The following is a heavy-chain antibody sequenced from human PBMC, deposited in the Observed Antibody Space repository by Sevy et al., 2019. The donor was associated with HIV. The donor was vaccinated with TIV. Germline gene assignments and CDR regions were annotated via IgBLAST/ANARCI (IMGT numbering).Heavy chain of an antibody. CDR3: ARDALDIVATIRSWLFDY. Sequence: ASVKVSCKASGYTFTSYYMHWVRQAPGQGLEWMGIINPSGGSTSYAQKFQGRVTMTRDTSTSTVYMELSSLRSEDTAVYYCARDALDIVATIRSWLFDYWGQGTLVTVSS. CDR1: GYTFTSYY. V-gene: IGHV1-46*01. CDR2: INPSGGST. D-gene: IGHD5-12*01. J-gene: IGHJ4*02.